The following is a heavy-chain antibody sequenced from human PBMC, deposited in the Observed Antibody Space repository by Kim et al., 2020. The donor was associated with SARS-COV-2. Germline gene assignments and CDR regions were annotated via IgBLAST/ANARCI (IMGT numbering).Heavy chain of an antibody. D-gene: IGHD7-27*01. V-gene: IGHV3-13*01. Sequence: GGSLRLSCAASGFTFSSYDMHWVRQATGKGLEWVSAIGTAGDTYYPGSVKGRFTISRENAKNSLYLQMNSLRAGDTAVYYCAREGGDPLGFDLWGRGTLVTVSS. CDR2: IGTAGDT. CDR3: AREGGDPLGFDL. CDR1: GFTFSSYD. J-gene: IGHJ2*01.